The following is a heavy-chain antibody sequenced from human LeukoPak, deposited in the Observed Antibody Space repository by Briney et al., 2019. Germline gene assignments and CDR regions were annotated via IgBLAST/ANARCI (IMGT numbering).Heavy chain of an antibody. Sequence: PSETLSLTCAVYGGSFSDYYWSWIRQPPGKGLEWIGEINHSGSTNYNPSLKSRVTISVDTSKNQLSLKLTSVTAADTAVYYCARDRNPRGYWGQGTLVTVSS. J-gene: IGHJ4*02. CDR2: INHSGST. CDR3: ARDRNPRGY. CDR1: GGSFSDYY. V-gene: IGHV4-34*01. D-gene: IGHD3-10*01.